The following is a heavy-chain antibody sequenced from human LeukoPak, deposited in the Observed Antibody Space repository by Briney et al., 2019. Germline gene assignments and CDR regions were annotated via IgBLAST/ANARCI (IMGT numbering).Heavy chain of an antibody. D-gene: IGHD5-24*01. Sequence: SETLSLTCTVSGGSISSSSAYWGWIRQPPGKGLEWIGSIYYRKNTYYNPSLKSRVTISADTSKNQFSLTLGSVSATDTAVYYCARGRDGYNWIDYWGQGTLVTVSS. V-gene: IGHV4-39*02. CDR2: IYYRKNT. J-gene: IGHJ4*02. CDR1: GGSISSSSAY. CDR3: ARGRDGYNWIDY.